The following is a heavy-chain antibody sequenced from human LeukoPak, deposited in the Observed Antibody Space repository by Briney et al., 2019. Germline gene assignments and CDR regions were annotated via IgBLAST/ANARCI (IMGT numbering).Heavy chain of an antibody. CDR2: IYHSGST. D-gene: IGHD3-22*01. Sequence: SETLSLTCTVSGYSISSGYYWGWIRQPPGKGLEWIGSIYHSGSTYYNPSLKSRVTISVDTSKNQFSLKLSSVTAADTAVYYCARDMYYYDSSGYYPYYNWFDPWGQGTLVTVSS. CDR3: ARDMYYYDSSGYYPYYNWFDP. J-gene: IGHJ5*02. CDR1: GYSISSGYY. V-gene: IGHV4-38-2*02.